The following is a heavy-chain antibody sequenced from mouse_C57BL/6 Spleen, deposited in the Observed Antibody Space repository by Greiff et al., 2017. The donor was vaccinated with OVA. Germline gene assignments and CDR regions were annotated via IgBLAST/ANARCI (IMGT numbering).Heavy chain of an antibody. CDR1: GYTFTDYY. V-gene: IGHV1-26*01. CDR3: ARGIATGTGYYFDY. D-gene: IGHD4-1*01. J-gene: IGHJ2*01. CDR2: INPNNGGT. Sequence: VQLQQSGPELVKPGASVKISCKASGYTFTDYYMNWVKQSHGKSLEWIGDINPNNGGTSYNQKFKGKATLTVDKSSSTAYMELRSLTSDDSAVYYWARGIATGTGYYFDYWGQGTTLTVSS.